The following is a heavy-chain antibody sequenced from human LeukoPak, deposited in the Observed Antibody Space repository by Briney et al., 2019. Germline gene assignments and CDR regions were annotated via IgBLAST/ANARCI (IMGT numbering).Heavy chain of an antibody. D-gene: IGHD3-22*01. Sequence: GGSLRLSCSASGFTFSSYAMHWVRQAPGKGLEYVSAISSNGGSTYYADSVKGRFTISRDNSKNTLYLQMSSLRAEDTAVYYCVTAYYYDSSGYYYVGALDIWGQGTMVTVSS. CDR1: GFTFSSYA. J-gene: IGHJ3*02. CDR3: VTAYYYDSSGYYYVGALDI. CDR2: ISSNGGST. V-gene: IGHV3-64D*06.